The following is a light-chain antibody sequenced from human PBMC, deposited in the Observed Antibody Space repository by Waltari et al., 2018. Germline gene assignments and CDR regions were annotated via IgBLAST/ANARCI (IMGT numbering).Light chain of an antibody. J-gene: IGKJ2*01. Sequence: DIVMTQSPATLSVSPGERATLSCRASQSVGSNLAWYQQQPGPALRPLIFAASSRATGIPARFSGSGSGTEFTLTIGSLQSEDFAVYYCQQYNNWPPYTFGQGTKLEIK. CDR1: QSVGSN. CDR3: QQYNNWPPYT. V-gene: IGKV3-15*01. CDR2: AAS.